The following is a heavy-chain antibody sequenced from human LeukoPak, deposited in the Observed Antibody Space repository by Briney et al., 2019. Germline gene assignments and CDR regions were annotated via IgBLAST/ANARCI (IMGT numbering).Heavy chain of an antibody. Sequence: PSETLSLTCTVSGGSISNNGYYWSWIRHPPGKALEWIGHIYYTGSTYYNPSLKSRVTISVDRSKNQFSLKLRSVTAADTAVYYCARGAARGNFDYWGQGTLVTVSS. CDR2: IYYTGST. V-gene: IGHV4-30-2*01. D-gene: IGHD6-13*01. CDR1: GGSISNNGYY. CDR3: ARGAARGNFDY. J-gene: IGHJ4*02.